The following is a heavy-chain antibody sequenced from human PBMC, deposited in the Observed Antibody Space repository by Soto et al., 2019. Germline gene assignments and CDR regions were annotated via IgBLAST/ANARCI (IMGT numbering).Heavy chain of an antibody. Sequence: GGSLRLSCAASGLTVSSNDMSWVRQAPGKGLECVSITYSAGNTYYADSVKGRFIISRDNSKNTLYLQMNSLRADDTAVYYCARNYYDSSGGFDYWGQGTLVTVSS. CDR3: ARNYYDSSGGFDY. J-gene: IGHJ4*02. CDR1: GLTVSSND. D-gene: IGHD3-22*01. V-gene: IGHV3-66*01. CDR2: TYSAGNT.